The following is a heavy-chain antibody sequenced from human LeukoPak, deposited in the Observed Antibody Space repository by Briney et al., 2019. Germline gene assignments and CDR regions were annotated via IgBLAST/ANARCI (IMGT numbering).Heavy chain of an antibody. CDR3: ARDRLTYFDY. CDR1: GFTFSSYS. Sequence: GGSLRLSCAASGFTFSSYSMNWVRQAPGKGLEWVSSISSSSSYIYYADSVKGRFTISRDNAKNSLYPQMNSLRAEDTAVYYCARDRLTYFDYWGQGTLVTVSS. J-gene: IGHJ4*02. D-gene: IGHD3-16*01. CDR2: ISSSSSYI. V-gene: IGHV3-21*01.